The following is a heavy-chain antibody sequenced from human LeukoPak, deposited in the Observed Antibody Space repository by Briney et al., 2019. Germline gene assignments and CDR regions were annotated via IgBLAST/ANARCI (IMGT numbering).Heavy chain of an antibody. D-gene: IGHD3-10*01. CDR3: ARHFGELSL. J-gene: IGHJ4*02. V-gene: IGHV4-38-2*02. CDR2: IYHSGST. Sequence: SETLSLTCTVSGYSISSGYYWGWIRQPPGKGLEWIGSIYHSGSTYYNPSLKSRVTISVDTSKNQFSLKLSSVTAADTAVYYCARHFGELSLWGQGTLVTVSS. CDR1: GYSISSGYY.